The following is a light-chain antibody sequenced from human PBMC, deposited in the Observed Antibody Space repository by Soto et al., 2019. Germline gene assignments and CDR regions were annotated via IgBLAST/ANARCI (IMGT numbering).Light chain of an antibody. CDR3: QQRSSWPLLT. Sequence: EIVLTQSPATLSLSPGERATLSCRASQSVSNYLAWFQQKPGQAPRLLIYDASNRATGIPARFSGSGSGTDFTLTISSLEPKDCAVYYCQQRSSWPLLTFGGGTKVEI. CDR1: QSVSNY. J-gene: IGKJ4*01. CDR2: DAS. V-gene: IGKV3-11*01.